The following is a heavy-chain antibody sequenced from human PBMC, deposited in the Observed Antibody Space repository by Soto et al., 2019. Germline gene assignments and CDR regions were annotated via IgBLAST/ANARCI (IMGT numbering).Heavy chain of an antibody. V-gene: IGHV4-39*01. J-gene: IGHJ5*02. Sequence: SETVSLTCTFSGGSISTSSYYWGWIRQPPGKGLEWIGNIYSSGGTTYYNPSLKSRVTISVDTSKNQFSLKLTSVTVADTAVYYCASPWGTSLRNWFDPWGQGTLVTVSS. CDR2: IYSSGGTT. CDR3: ASPWGTSLRNWFDP. CDR1: GGSISTSSYY. D-gene: IGHD3-16*01.